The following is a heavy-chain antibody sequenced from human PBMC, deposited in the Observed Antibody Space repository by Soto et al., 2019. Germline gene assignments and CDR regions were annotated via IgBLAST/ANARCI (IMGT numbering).Heavy chain of an antibody. CDR1: GYTFTSYY. Sequence: ASVKVSCKASGYTFTSYYVHWVRQAPGPGLEWIGWINPNTGSTNYSQKFQGRVTITRDTSASTAYMELSSLRSEDTAVYYCAKGGAAARRSSQFDYWGQGTLVTVSS. J-gene: IGHJ4*02. D-gene: IGHD6-6*01. V-gene: IGHV1-2*02. CDR3: AKGGAAARRSSQFDY. CDR2: INPNTGST.